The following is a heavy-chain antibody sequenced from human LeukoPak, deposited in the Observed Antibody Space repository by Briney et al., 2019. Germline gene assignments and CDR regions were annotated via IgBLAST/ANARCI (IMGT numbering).Heavy chain of an antibody. V-gene: IGHV3-23*01. CDR3: AKAIAVLRYFDWLVSWFDP. Sequence: PGGSLRLSCAASGFTFSSYAMSWVRQAPGKGLGWVSAISGSGGSTYYADSVKGRFTISRDNSKNTLYLQMNSLRAEDTAVYYCAKAIAVLRYFDWLVSWFDPWGQGTLVTVSS. D-gene: IGHD3-9*01. CDR2: ISGSGGST. J-gene: IGHJ5*02. CDR1: GFTFSSYA.